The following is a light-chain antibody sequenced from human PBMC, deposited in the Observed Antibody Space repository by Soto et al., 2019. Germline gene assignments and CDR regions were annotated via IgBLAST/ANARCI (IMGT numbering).Light chain of an antibody. CDR3: QQYDSPPRT. Sequence: EIVMTQSPATLSVSPGERATLSCRASQSVSSNLAWYQQKPGQAPRLLIYGASSRATGIPDRFSGSGSGTDFTLTISRLEPEDFAVYYCQQYDSPPRTFGQGTKVEVQ. V-gene: IGKV3-20*01. CDR1: QSVSSN. J-gene: IGKJ1*01. CDR2: GAS.